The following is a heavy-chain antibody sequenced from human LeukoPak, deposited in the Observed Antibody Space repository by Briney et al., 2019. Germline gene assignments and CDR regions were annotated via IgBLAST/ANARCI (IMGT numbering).Heavy chain of an antibody. V-gene: IGHV1-2*02. CDR3: ARDRSVSFRSGLPGPFGY. CDR2: INPNSGGT. J-gene: IGHJ4*02. Sequence: ASVKVSCKASGYTFTGYYMHWVRQAPGQGLEWMGWINPNSGGTNYAQKFQGRVTMTRDTSISTAYMELSRLRSDDTAVCYCARDRSVSFRSGLPGPFGYWGQGTLVTVSS. D-gene: IGHD3-10*01. CDR1: GYTFTGYY.